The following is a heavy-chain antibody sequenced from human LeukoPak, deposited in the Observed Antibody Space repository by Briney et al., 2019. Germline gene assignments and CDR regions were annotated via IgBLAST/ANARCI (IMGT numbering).Heavy chain of an antibody. CDR2: ISSSSSYI. D-gene: IGHD6-19*01. CDR1: GFTFSSYS. CDR3: ARDESIAVAGRGIDY. J-gene: IGHJ4*02. Sequence: GGSLRLSCAASGFTFSSYSMNWVRQAPGQGLELVSSISSSSSYIYYADSVKGRFTISRDNAKNSLYLQMNSLRAEDTAVYYCARDESIAVAGRGIDYWGQGTLVTVSS. V-gene: IGHV3-21*01.